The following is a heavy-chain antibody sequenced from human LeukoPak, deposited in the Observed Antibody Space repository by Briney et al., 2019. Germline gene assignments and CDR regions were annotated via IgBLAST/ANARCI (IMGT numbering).Heavy chain of an antibody. CDR1: GGTFSSYA. V-gene: IGHV1-2*02. J-gene: IGHJ4*02. CDR3: ATQSSSSWTFYY. D-gene: IGHD6-13*01. CDR2: INPNSGGT. Sequence: ASVKVSCKASGGTFSSYAISWVRQAPGQGLEWMGWINPNSGGTNYAQKFQGRVTMTRDTSISTAYMELSRLRSDDTAVYYCATQSSSSWTFYYWGQGTLVTVSS.